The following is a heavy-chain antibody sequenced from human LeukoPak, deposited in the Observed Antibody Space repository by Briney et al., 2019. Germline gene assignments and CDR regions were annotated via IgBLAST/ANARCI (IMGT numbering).Heavy chain of an antibody. CDR1: GYTFTSYY. Sequence: ASVKVSCKASGYTFTSYYIHWVRQAPGQGLEWMAIINPSGGTTIYAQKFQGRLTMTRDTSTSTVYMELSSLRSEDTAVYYCARDHRPSYDSSDYYYPGEYWGQGTLVTVSS. D-gene: IGHD3-22*01. J-gene: IGHJ4*02. V-gene: IGHV1-46*01. CDR3: ARDHRPSYDSSDYYYPGEY. CDR2: INPSGGTT.